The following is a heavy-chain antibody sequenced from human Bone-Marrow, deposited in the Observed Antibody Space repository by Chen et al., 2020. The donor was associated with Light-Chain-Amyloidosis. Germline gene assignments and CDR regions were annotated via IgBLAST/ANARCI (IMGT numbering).Heavy chain of an antibody. V-gene: IGHV3-33*01. CDR3: AREDGYCSSTSCYPGACDV. J-gene: IGHJ3*01. D-gene: IGHD2-2*01. CDR2: IYHDGIHQ. CDR1: GFRFSTYG. Sequence: QAQLVESGGGVVQPGRSLRLSCAASGFRFSTYGMHWVRQAPGKRLEWVAVIYHDGIHQYYAGTVKGRFVISGDNSKNRLYLQMNSLGVEDAAVYYCAREDGYCSSTSCYPGACDVWGQGTMVTVSS.